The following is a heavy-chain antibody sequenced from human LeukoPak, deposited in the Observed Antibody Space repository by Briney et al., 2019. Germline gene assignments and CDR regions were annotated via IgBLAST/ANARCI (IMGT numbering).Heavy chain of an antibody. CDR1: GYTFTSYY. CDR2: INPSGGST. V-gene: IGHV1-46*01. CDR3: ARGDGVVVYYYYGMDV. J-gene: IGHJ6*02. D-gene: IGHD2-15*01. Sequence: ASVKVSCKASGYTFTSYYMHWVRQAPGQGLEWMGIINPSGGSTSYAQKFQGRVTMTRDTSTSTVYMELSSLRSEDTAVYYCARGDGVVVYYYYGMDVWGQGTTVTVSS.